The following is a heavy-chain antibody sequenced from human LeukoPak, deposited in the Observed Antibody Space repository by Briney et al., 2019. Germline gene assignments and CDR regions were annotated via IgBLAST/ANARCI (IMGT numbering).Heavy chain of an antibody. J-gene: IGHJ4*02. D-gene: IGHD6-13*01. V-gene: IGHV4-39*01. Sequence: SETLSLTCTVSGGSISSSSYYWGWIRQPPGKGLEWIGSIYYSGSTYYNPSLKSRVTISVDTSKNQFSLKLSSVTAADTAVYYCAKLAAAGTTYGPGVDYWGQGTLVTVSS. CDR2: IYYSGST. CDR1: GGSISSSSYY. CDR3: AKLAAAGTTYGPGVDY.